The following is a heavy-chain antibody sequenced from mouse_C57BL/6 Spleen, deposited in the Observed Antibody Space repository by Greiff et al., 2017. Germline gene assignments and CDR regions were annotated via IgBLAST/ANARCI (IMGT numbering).Heavy chain of an antibody. J-gene: IGHJ3*01. D-gene: IGHD1-1*01. Sequence: EVKLLESGPGLVKPSQSLSLTCSVTGYSITSGYYWNWIRQFPGNKLEWMGYISYDGSNNYNPSLKNRISITRDTSKNQFFLKLNSVTTEYTATYYCARAIIYYYGSSSFFAYWGQGTLVTVSA. V-gene: IGHV3-6*01. CDR3: ARAIIYYYGSSSFFAY. CDR1: GYSITSGYY. CDR2: ISYDGSN.